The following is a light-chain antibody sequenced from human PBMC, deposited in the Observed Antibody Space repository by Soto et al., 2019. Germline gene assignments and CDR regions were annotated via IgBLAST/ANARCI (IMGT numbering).Light chain of an antibody. CDR3: QQSYSNPIT. CDR1: QSISTY. Sequence: DIQITQSPSSLSASVGDRVTIACRASQSISTYLNWYQQIPGKAPNLLIFAASTLASGVPSRFSGSGSGTDFTLTISSLQTEDFATYYCQQSYSNPITFGQGTRLEI. J-gene: IGKJ5*01. CDR2: AAS. V-gene: IGKV1-39*01.